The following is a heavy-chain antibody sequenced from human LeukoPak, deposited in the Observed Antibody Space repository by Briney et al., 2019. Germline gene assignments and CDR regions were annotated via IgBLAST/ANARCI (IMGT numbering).Heavy chain of an antibody. CDR3: ARRAGESSGWAHFDY. J-gene: IGHJ4*02. V-gene: IGHV3-69-1*02. CDR1: GFTFSSYT. D-gene: IGHD6-19*01. CDR2: ISRSTNI. Sequence: GGSLRLSCAASGFTFSSYTMHWVRQAPGKGLEWVSSISRSTNIDHADSMKGRFTISRDNTKNSLYLQMNSLRAEDTAVYYCARRAGESSGWAHFDYWGQGTLVTVSS.